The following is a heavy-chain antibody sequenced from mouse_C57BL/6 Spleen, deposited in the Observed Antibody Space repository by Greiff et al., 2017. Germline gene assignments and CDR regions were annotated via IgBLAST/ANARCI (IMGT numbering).Heavy chain of an antibody. CDR1: GYAFSSYW. Sequence: VQLQQSGAELVKPGASVKISCKASGYAFSSYWMNWVKQRPGKGLEWIGQIYPGDGDTNYNGTFKGKATLTAAQSSSTASMQLSSLTSEDSAVYFCERSHYYGSSHDYWGQGTTLTVSS. CDR3: ERSHYYGSSHDY. D-gene: IGHD1-1*01. CDR2: IYPGDGDT. J-gene: IGHJ2*01. V-gene: IGHV1-80*01.